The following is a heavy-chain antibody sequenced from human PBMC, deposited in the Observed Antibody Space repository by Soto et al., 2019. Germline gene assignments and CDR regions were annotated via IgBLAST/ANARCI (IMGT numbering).Heavy chain of an antibody. CDR2: ISSSSSYI. J-gene: IGHJ4*02. CDR1: GFTFSSYS. Sequence: GGSLRLSCAASGFTFSSYSMNWVRQAPGKGLEWVSSISSSSSYIYYADSVKGRFTISRDNAKNSLYLQMNRRRAEDTAVYYCAREYSSSWYWDYFDYWGQGTLVTVSS. V-gene: IGHV3-21*01. CDR3: AREYSSSWYWDYFDY. D-gene: IGHD6-13*01.